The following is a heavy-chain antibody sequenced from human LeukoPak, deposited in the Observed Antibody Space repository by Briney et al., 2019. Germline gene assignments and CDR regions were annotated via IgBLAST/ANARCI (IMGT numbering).Heavy chain of an antibody. Sequence: SVKVSCKASGGTFSSYAISWVRQAPGQGLEWMGRIIPILGIANYAQKFQGRVTITADKSTSTAYMELSSLRSEDTAVYYCARDGYSSGWYEDYWGQGALVTVSS. CDR1: GGTFSSYA. V-gene: IGHV1-69*04. D-gene: IGHD6-19*01. CDR3: ARDGYSSGWYEDY. J-gene: IGHJ4*02. CDR2: IIPILGIA.